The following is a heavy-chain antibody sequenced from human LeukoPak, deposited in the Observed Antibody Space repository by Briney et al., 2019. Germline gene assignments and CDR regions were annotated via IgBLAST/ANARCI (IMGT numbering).Heavy chain of an antibody. CDR2: ISGSGGST. CDR1: GFTFSSYG. V-gene: IGHV3-23*01. D-gene: IGHD6-13*01. CDR3: AKCSYSSSWYFGY. J-gene: IGHJ4*02. Sequence: GRSLRLSCAASGFTFSSYGMHWVRQAPGKGLEWVSAISGSGGSTYYADSVKGRFTISRDNSKNTLYLQMNSLRAEDTAVYYCAKCSYSSSWYFGYWGQGTLVTVSS.